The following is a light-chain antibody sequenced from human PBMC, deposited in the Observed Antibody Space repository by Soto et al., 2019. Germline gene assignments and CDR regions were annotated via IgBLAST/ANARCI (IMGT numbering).Light chain of an antibody. Sequence: IVLTQSPGTLSLSPGEITTLSCSASQSISRYLAWYQQKPGQGPRLLIYGASSRATGTPDRFSGSGSGTDFTLTINRLEPEDFALYYCQQYGSSPPTFGQGTKVDIK. J-gene: IGKJ1*01. CDR1: QSISRY. CDR3: QQYGSSPPT. CDR2: GAS. V-gene: IGKV3-20*01.